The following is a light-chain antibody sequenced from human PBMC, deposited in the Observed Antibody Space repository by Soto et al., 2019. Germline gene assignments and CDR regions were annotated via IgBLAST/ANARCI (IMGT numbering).Light chain of an antibody. CDR3: HKYDSAPLT. Sequence: DIQMTQSPSSLTASIGDRVTISCRVSQGFSNSLAWYQQKPGKVPTLLIYGASILQSGVPSRLSGSGSGTEFTLTISCLQPEDVATYFCHKYDSAPLTFGGGTKVEIK. J-gene: IGKJ4*01. CDR1: QGFSNS. V-gene: IGKV1-27*01. CDR2: GAS.